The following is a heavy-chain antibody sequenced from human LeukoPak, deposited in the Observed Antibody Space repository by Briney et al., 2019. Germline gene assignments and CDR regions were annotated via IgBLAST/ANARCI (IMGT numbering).Heavy chain of an antibody. CDR2: IQYDGSNQ. J-gene: IGHJ6*03. CDR3: AKDRCSNGVGCYYYYMDV. CDR1: GFTFSSYG. D-gene: IGHD2-8*01. Sequence: GSLGLSCAASGFTFSSYGMHWVRQAPGKGLEWVAYIQYDGSNQQYADSVKGRFSISRDSSKNILYLQMNSLRAEDTAVYYCAKDRCSNGVGCYYYYMDVWGKGTTVTISS. V-gene: IGHV3-30*02.